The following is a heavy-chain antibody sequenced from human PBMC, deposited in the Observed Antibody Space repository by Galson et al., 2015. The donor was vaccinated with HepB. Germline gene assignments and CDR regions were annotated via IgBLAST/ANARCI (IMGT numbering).Heavy chain of an antibody. Sequence: LRLSCAASGFTFSSSEMHWVRQVSGKGLEWVSAIGNADDTYYADSVKGRFTISRENAKNSLYLQMISLRAGDTAMYYCAREGNNGGDHWLGALDIWGQGTMVTVS. CDR1: GFTFSSSE. CDR3: AREGNNGGDHWLGALDI. V-gene: IGHV3-13*01. CDR2: IGNADDT. D-gene: IGHD2-21*02. J-gene: IGHJ3*02.